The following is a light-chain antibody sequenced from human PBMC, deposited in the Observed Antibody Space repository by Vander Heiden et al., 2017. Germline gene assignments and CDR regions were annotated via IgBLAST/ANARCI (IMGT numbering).Light chain of an antibody. J-gene: IGLJ2*01. CDR1: SSNIGSNT. CDR3: EAWDDSLNGVV. Sequence: QSVLTPPPSASRPPGQRVTISCSGSSSNIGSNTVNWYQQLPGTAPKLLIYSNNQRPSGVPDRFSGSKSGTSASLAISGLQSEDEADYYCEAWDDSLNGVVFGGGTKLTVL. V-gene: IGLV1-44*01. CDR2: SNN.